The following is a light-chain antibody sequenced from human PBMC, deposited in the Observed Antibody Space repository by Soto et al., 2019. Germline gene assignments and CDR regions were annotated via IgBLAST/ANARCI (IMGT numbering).Light chain of an antibody. CDR1: QGIRNH. CDR2: DAS. V-gene: IGKV1-33*01. J-gene: IGKJ4*01. CDR3: QQYHNLLRT. Sequence: DIQMTQSPSSLSASVGDRVTITCQASQGIRNHLNWYQQKRGKAPTLLMSDASNLETGVPSRFSASGSGTDFTLTVSSLQPEDFAPYYCQQYHNLLRTFGGGTKVDIK.